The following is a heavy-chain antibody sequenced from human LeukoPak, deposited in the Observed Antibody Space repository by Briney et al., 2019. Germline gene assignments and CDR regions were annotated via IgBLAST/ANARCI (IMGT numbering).Heavy chain of an antibody. V-gene: IGHV1-2*04. CDR3: ARVSGWYEAWDYFDS. J-gene: IGHJ4*02. CDR1: GYTFTGYY. Sequence: GASVKVSCKASGYTFTGYYMHWVRQAPGQGLEWMGWINPNSGGTNYAQKFQGWVTMTRDTSISTAYMELSRLRSDDTAVYYCARVSGWYEAWDYFDSWGQGTLVTVSS. D-gene: IGHD6-19*01. CDR2: INPNSGGT.